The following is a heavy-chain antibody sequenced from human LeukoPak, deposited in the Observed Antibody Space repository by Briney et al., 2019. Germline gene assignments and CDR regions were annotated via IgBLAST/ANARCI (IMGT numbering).Heavy chain of an antibody. CDR1: GGTFSSYA. Sequence: SVKVSCEASGGTFSSYAISWVRQAPGQGLEWMGGIIPIFGTANYAQKFQGRVTITADESTSTAYMELSSLRSEDTAVYYCARAGRQLLYTGIDYWGQGTLVTVSS. D-gene: IGHD2-2*02. V-gene: IGHV1-69*01. CDR3: ARAGRQLLYTGIDY. CDR2: IIPIFGTA. J-gene: IGHJ4*02.